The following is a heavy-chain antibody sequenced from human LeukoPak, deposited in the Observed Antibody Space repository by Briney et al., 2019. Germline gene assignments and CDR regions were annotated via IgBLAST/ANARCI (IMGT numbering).Heavy chain of an antibody. CDR3: AKAGRFGYYFDY. V-gene: IGHV3-7*03. J-gene: IGHJ4*02. CDR2: IKTDGSEK. CDR1: GFTFSSYW. Sequence: AGGSLRLSCEASGFTFSSYWMSWVRQAPGKGLEWVANIKTDGSEKYYVDSVKGRFTISRDNAKNSLYLQMNSLRAEDTALYYCAKAGRFGYYFDYWGQGTLVTVSS. D-gene: IGHD3-10*01.